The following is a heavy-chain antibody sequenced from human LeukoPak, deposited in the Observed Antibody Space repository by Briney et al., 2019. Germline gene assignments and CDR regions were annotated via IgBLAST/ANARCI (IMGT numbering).Heavy chain of an antibody. V-gene: IGHV4-34*01. D-gene: IGHD3-22*01. CDR1: GGPFSGYY. J-gene: IGHJ4*02. Sequence: SETLSLTCAVYGGPFSGYYWSWIRQPPGKGLEWIGEINHSGSTNYNPSLKSRVTISVDTSKNQFSLKLSSVTAADTAVYYCARGRKGGYDSSGYSVLDYWGQGTLVTVSS. CDR3: ARGRKGGYDSSGYSVLDY. CDR2: INHSGST.